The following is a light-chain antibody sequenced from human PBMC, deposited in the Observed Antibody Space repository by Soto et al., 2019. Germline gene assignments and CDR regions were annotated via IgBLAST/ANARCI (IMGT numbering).Light chain of an antibody. CDR2: GAS. CDR3: QQYGNSPPGT. J-gene: IGKJ5*01. Sequence: TVLTHSRSTLYFSPGRRATLSCRASQSVANSHVAWYQQRRGLPPRLXIYGASNRATGIPDRFSGSGCGADFTLTISRLEPEDFAVYFCQQYGNSPPGTFGQGTRVEIK. CDR1: QSVANSH. V-gene: IGKV3-20*01.